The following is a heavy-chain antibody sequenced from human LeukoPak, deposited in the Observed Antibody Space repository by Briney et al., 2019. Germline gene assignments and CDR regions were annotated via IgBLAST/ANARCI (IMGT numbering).Heavy chain of an antibody. Sequence: GGSLRLSCAASGFTFSSYGMHWVRQAPGKGLEWVAKIKQDGSEKYYVDSVKGRLIISRDNAKNSLYLQMNSLRAEDTAVYYCARGYCSGGSCSKYDYWGQGTLVTVSS. D-gene: IGHD2-15*01. CDR1: GFTFSSYG. J-gene: IGHJ4*02. V-gene: IGHV3-7*01. CDR3: ARGYCSGGSCSKYDY. CDR2: IKQDGSEK.